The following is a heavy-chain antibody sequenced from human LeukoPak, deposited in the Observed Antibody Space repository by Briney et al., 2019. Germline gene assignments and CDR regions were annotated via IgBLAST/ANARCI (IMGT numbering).Heavy chain of an antibody. Sequence: SETLSLTCAVYGGSFSGYYWSWIRQPPGKGLEWIGEINHSGSTNYNPSLKSRVTISVDTSKNQFSLKLSSVTAADTAVYYCARGPALGYCSGGGCRIYYFDYWGQGTLVTVSS. CDR3: ARGPALGYCSGGGCRIYYFDY. CDR2: INHSGST. CDR1: GGSFSGYY. J-gene: IGHJ4*02. V-gene: IGHV4-34*01. D-gene: IGHD2-15*01.